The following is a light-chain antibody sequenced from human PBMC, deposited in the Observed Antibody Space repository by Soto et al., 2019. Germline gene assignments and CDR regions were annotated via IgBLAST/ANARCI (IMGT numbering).Light chain of an antibody. CDR3: SSFTTSSTLV. J-gene: IGLJ3*02. Sequence: QSVLTQPASVSGSPGQSITISCTGTSSDIGGYNFVSWYQQHPGKAPKLLIYDVTNRPPGLSDRFSGSKSGNTASLTISGLQAEDEANYYCSSFTTSSTLVFGGGTKLTAL. V-gene: IGLV2-14*03. CDR2: DVT. CDR1: SSDIGGYNF.